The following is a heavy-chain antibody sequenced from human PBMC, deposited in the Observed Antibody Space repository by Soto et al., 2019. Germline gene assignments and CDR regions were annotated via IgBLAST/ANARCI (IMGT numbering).Heavy chain of an antibody. CDR3: ARARYYGAKNDF. J-gene: IGHJ4*02. CDR1: GGSINYYY. CDR2: IYSSGST. V-gene: IGHV4-59*01. Sequence: ASETLSLTCNVSGGSINYYYWSWIRQPPGKGLEWIGCIYSSGSTKYSPSLRSRVTMSIDTPKSQFSLKLRSVTAADTAIYYCARARYYGAKNDFWGQGTLVTVSS. D-gene: IGHD3-16*01.